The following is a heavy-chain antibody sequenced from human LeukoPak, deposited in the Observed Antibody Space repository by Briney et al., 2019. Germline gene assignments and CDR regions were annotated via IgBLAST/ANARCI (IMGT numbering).Heavy chain of an antibody. V-gene: IGHV3-23*05. CDR3: ATVKYDYGDPVGWFDP. CDR1: GFPFSASA. J-gene: IGHJ5*02. D-gene: IGHD4-17*01. Sequence: PGGSLRLSCAASGFPFSASAMTWVRQAPGKGLEWVSHILSTGTTYYADSVRGRFTISRDNSKNTLYLLMTSLGADDTAVYYCATVKYDYGDPVGWFDPWGQGTLVTVSS. CDR2: ILSTGTT.